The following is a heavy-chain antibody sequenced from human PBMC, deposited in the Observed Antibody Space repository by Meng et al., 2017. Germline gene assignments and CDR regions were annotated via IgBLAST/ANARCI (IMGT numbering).Heavy chain of an antibody. CDR2: INWNGGST. CDR1: GLTFDDYC. V-gene: IGHV3-20*04. Sequence: GGSLRLSCAASGLTFDDYCMSWVRQAPGKGLEWVSGINWNGGSTGYADSVKGRFTISRDNAKNSLYLQMNSLRAEDTALYYCARDSGYSSSWSYYYGMDVWGQGTTVTVSS. J-gene: IGHJ6*02. CDR3: ARDSGYSSSWSYYYGMDV. D-gene: IGHD6-13*01.